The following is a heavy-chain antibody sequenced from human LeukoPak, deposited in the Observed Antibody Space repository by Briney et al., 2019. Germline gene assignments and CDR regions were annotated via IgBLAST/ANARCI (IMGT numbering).Heavy chain of an antibody. CDR2: ISWNGGSI. Sequence: GRSLRLSCAASGFTFDDYAMHWVRRVPGKGLEWVSGISWNGGSIGYADSVKGRFTMSRDNAKNSLYLQMNSLRAEDTAVYYCTRADFWSGHDYWGQGTLVTVSS. V-gene: IGHV3-9*01. D-gene: IGHD3-3*01. J-gene: IGHJ4*02. CDR1: GFTFDDYA. CDR3: TRADFWSGHDY.